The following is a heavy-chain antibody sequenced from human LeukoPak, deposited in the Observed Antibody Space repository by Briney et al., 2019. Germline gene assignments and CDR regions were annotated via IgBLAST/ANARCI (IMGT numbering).Heavy chain of an antibody. CDR1: GFTFSSYA. Sequence: GGSLRLSCAASGFTFSSYAMSWVRQAPGRGLEWVSAISGSSSTTFYADSVKGRFTVSRDNSMDTLFLQMNSLRPEDTALYYCAKGMEWVVVPAALDVWGQGTTVTVSS. J-gene: IGHJ6*02. V-gene: IGHV3-23*01. CDR3: AKGMEWVVVPAALDV. CDR2: ISGSSSTT. D-gene: IGHD2-2*01.